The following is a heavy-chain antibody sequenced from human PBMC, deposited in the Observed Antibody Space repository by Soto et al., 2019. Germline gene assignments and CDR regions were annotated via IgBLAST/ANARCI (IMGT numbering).Heavy chain of an antibody. V-gene: IGHV3-30-3*01. Sequence: QVQLVESGGGVVQPGRSLRLSCAASGFTFSSYAMHWVRQAPGKGLEWVAVISYDGSNKYYADSVKGRFTISRDNSKNTLYLQMNSLRAEDTPVYYCARGGRDGYNWGKYFDYWGQGTLVTVSS. CDR2: ISYDGSNK. CDR1: GFTFSSYA. J-gene: IGHJ4*02. D-gene: IGHD5-12*01. CDR3: ARGGRDGYNWGKYFDY.